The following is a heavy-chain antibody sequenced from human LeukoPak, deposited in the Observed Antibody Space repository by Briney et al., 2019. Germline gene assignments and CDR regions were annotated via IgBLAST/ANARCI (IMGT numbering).Heavy chain of an antibody. D-gene: IGHD6-19*01. CDR3: ARSIVVAGFVSDYYYYGMDV. Sequence: SETLSLTCTVSGGSINSYYWSWIRQPPGKGLEWVGYIYYSGSPTYNPSLKSRVAISIHTSKKHFSLKLSSVTAADTAVYYCARSIVVAGFVSDYYYYGMDVWGQGTTVTVSS. V-gene: IGHV4-59*08. CDR2: IYYSGSP. J-gene: IGHJ6*02. CDR1: GGSINSYY.